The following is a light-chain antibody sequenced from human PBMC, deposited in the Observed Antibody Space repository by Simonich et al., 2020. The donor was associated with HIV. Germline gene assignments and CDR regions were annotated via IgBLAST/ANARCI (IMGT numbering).Light chain of an antibody. Sequence: AIQLTQSPSSLSASVGDRVTITCRASQGISSALAWYQQKPGKAPKLLLYDASGLQSGVPSRFSGSGSGTDFTLTISSLQPEDFATYYCQQFNSYPYTFGLGTKLEIK. CDR3: QQFNSYPYT. V-gene: IGKV1-13*02. CDR1: QGISSA. CDR2: DAS. J-gene: IGKJ2*01.